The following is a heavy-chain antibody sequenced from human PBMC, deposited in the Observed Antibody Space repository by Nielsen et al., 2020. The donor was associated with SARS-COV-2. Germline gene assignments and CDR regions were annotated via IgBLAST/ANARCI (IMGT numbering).Heavy chain of an antibody. Sequence: GESLKISCKGSGYSFTNYWISWVRRIPGKGLEWLGRIDPSDFYTDYNPSFQGHVTISVDRSISTAYLHWNSLGASDTAIYYCARPLPGNSYGNDFWGQGTLVTVSS. CDR1: GYSFTNYW. CDR2: IDPSDFYT. J-gene: IGHJ4*02. CDR3: ARPLPGNSYGNDF. D-gene: IGHD1/OR15-1a*01. V-gene: IGHV5-10-1*01.